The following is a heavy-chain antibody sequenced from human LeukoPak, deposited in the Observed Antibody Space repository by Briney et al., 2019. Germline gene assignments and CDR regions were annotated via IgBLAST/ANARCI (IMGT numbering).Heavy chain of an antibody. CDR1: GYTFTGYY. D-gene: IGHD3-22*01. V-gene: IGHV1-2*02. CDR3: ARDVEYQPLYYDSSDDAFDI. CDR2: INPNSGGT. J-gene: IGHJ3*02. Sequence: GSVKDSCKASGYTFTGYYMHWVRQAPGQGLEWMGWINPNSGGTNYAQKFQGRVTMTRDTSISTAYMELSRLRSDDTAVYYCARDVEYQPLYYDSSDDAFDIWGLGTMVTVSS.